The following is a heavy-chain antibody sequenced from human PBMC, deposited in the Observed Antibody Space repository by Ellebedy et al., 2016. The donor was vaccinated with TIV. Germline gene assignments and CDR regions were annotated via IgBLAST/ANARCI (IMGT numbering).Heavy chain of an antibody. CDR3: ARQPKAAATSLDI. CDR2: ISYRGTT. J-gene: IGHJ3*02. V-gene: IGHV4-39*07. Sequence: SETLSLTXTVSGDSIISNIYYWGWIRQPPGKGLEWIGSISYRGTTFYNPSLKSRVTVSVDMPKSQISLMLTSVTAADTAVYYCARQPKAAATSLDIWGLGTMVTVSS. D-gene: IGHD6-13*01. CDR1: GDSIISNIYY.